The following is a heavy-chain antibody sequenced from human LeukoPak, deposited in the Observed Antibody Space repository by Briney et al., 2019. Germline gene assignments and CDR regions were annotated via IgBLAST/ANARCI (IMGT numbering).Heavy chain of an antibody. CDR3: ARGRGLAVAAKYYFDY. D-gene: IGHD6-19*01. J-gene: IGHJ4*02. CDR1: GYSFTSHY. CDR2: IYPSGDTT. V-gene: IGHV1-46*01. Sequence: ASVKVSCKASGYSFTSHYMHWVRQAPGQGLAWMGIIYPSGDTTTYAQKFQGRVTMTRDTSTSTVYMELSSLRSEDTAVDYCARGRGLAVAAKYYFDYWGQGTLVTVSS.